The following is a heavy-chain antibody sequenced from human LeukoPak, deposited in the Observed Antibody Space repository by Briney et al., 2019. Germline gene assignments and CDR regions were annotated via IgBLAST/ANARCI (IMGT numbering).Heavy chain of an antibody. J-gene: IGHJ3*02. CDR3: ARGYYYDSSGYHGDVHDAFDI. CDR2: IYHSGST. CDR1: GGSISSGGYS. V-gene: IGHV4-30-2*01. D-gene: IGHD3-22*01. Sequence: SETLSLTCAVSGGSISSGGYSWSWIRQPPGKGLEWIGYIYHSGSTYYNPSLKSRVTISVDRSKNQFSLKLSSVTAADTAVYYRARGYYYDSSGYHGDVHDAFDIWGQGTMVTVSS.